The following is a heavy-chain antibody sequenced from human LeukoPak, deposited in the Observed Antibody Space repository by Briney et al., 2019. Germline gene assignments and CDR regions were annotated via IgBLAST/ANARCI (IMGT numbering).Heavy chain of an antibody. J-gene: IGHJ4*02. CDR1: GFTFSSYG. CDR2: ISYDGSNK. CDR3: ARDRYCSGGSCLGFDY. Sequence: GGSLRLSCAASGFTFSSYGMHWVRQAPGKGLEWGAVISYDGSNKYYADSVKGRFTISRDNSKNTLYLQMNSLRAEDTAVYYCARDRYCSGGSCLGFDYWGQGTLVTVSS. V-gene: IGHV3-30*03. D-gene: IGHD2-15*01.